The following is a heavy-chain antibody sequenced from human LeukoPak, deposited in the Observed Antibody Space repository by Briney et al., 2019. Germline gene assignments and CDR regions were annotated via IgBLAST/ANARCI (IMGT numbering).Heavy chain of an antibody. Sequence: GGSLRLSCAASGFTFSSYAMHWVRQAPGKGLEWVAVISYDGSNKYYADSVKGRFTISRDNSKNTLYLQMNSLRAEDTAVYYCARDSPVDYWGQGTLVTVSS. J-gene: IGHJ4*02. CDR1: GFTFSSYA. CDR2: ISYDGSNK. V-gene: IGHV3-30-3*01. CDR3: ARDSPVDY.